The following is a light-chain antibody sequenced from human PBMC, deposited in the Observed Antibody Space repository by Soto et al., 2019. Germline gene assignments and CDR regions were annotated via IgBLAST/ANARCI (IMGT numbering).Light chain of an antibody. CDR3: RSYSDSDTTV. CDR2: EVN. V-gene: IGLV2-14*03. Sequence: QTLLTQAAWVSGSPGQSITISCGGTISDVGAYIYVSWYQQYPGKAPKLIIYEVNNRPSGVSGRFSGSKSDTTAYLTISGLQAEDEADYYCRSYSDSDTTVFGTGTKVTVL. CDR1: ISDVGAYIY. J-gene: IGLJ1*01.